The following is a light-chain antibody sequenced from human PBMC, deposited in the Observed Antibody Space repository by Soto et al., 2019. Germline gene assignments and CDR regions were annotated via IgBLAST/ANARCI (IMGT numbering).Light chain of an antibody. Sequence: EVVMTQSPTTLSVSPGERATLSCRASQSVRSNLAWYQQKPGQAPRLLIYGAFTRATGVPARFSGSGSETEFTLTISSLQSEDFAVYSCQQYNDWPRGSFGQGTKVEVK. CDR2: GAF. V-gene: IGKV3-15*01. CDR3: QQYNDWPRGS. CDR1: QSVRSN. J-gene: IGKJ1*01.